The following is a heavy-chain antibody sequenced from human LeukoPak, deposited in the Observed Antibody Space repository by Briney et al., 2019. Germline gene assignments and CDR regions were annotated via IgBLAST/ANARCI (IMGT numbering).Heavy chain of an antibody. CDR1: GSTFSSYA. CDR2: ISGSGGST. D-gene: IGHD3-22*01. J-gene: IGHJ3*02. V-gene: IGHV3-23*01. Sequence: GGSLRLSCAASGSTFSSYAMSWVRQAPGKGLEWVSAISGSGGSTYYADSVKGRFTISRANSKNTLYLQMNSLRAEDTAVYYCAKDHLYYYDSSGYYYDAFDIWGQGTMVTVSS. CDR3: AKDHLYYYDSSGYYYDAFDI.